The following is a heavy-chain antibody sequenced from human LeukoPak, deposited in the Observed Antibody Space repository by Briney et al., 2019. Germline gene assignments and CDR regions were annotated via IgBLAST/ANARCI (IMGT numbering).Heavy chain of an antibody. J-gene: IGHJ6*03. CDR2: INHSGST. D-gene: IGHD3-10*01. CDR1: GGSFSGYH. CDR3: ARDHSLLLWASYMDV. Sequence: SSETLSLTCAVYGGSFSGYHWSWIRQPPGKGLEWIGEINHSGSTNYNPSLKSRVTISVDTSKNQFSLKLSSVTAADTAVYYCARDHSLLLWASYMDVWGKGTTVTISS. V-gene: IGHV4-34*01.